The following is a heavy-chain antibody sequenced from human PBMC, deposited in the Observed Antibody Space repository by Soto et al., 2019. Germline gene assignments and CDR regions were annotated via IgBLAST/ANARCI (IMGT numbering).Heavy chain of an antibody. CDR2: MYPGDSDT. V-gene: IGHV5-51*01. CDR3: ARRSNDHYGMDV. D-gene: IGHD1-1*01. CDR1: GYSFTSHW. J-gene: IGHJ6*02. Sequence: PGEPLKISSQGSGYSFTSHWIGWVRQMPGKGLEWMGTMYPGDSDTRYSPSFQGHVTISADKSINTAYVQWSSLKASDTAMYFCARRSNDHYGMDVWGQGTTVTVSS.